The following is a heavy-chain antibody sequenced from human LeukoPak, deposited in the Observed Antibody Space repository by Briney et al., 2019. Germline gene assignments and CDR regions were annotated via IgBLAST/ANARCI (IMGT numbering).Heavy chain of an antibody. CDR1: GFTFSSYG. J-gene: IGHJ1*01. D-gene: IGHD2-2*01. Sequence: GGSLRLSCAASGFTFSSYGMHWVRQAPGKGLEWVAVIWYDGSNKYYADSVKGRFTISRDNSKNTLFLQMNSLRAEDTAVYFCAKDFPPGDQLPKYFHHWGQGTLVAVSS. CDR3: AKDFPPGDQLPKYFHH. CDR2: IWYDGSNK. V-gene: IGHV3-33*06.